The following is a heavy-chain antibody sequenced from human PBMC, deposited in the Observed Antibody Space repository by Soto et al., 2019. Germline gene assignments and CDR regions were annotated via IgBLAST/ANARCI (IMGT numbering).Heavy chain of an antibody. V-gene: IGHV3-23*01. D-gene: IGHD3-22*01. CDR2: ITCNGGST. Sequence: CGPLRLPYVASGCTFDDFAMRRVLQNKGKGLEWVSAITCNGGSTCYADSVKGRFTISRDNSKNTLYLQMNSLRAEDTAVYYCAKLTRKTRITMIVVVTPHDYWGQGTLVTVSS. J-gene: IGHJ4*02. CDR1: GCTFDDFA. CDR3: AKLTRKTRITMIVVVTPHDY.